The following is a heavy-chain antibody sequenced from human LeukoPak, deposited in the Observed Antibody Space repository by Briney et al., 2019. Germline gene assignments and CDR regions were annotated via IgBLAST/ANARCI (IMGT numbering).Heavy chain of an antibody. CDR3: ARGDHYYDSSGNDAFDI. Sequence: AGGSLRLSCAASGFTFSSYAMRWVRQAPGKGLEWVAVISYDGSNKYYADSVKGRFTISRDNSKNTLYLQMNSLRAEDTAVYYCARGDHYYDSSGNDAFDIWGQGTMVTVSS. J-gene: IGHJ3*02. CDR1: GFTFSSYA. V-gene: IGHV3-30-3*01. D-gene: IGHD3-22*01. CDR2: ISYDGSNK.